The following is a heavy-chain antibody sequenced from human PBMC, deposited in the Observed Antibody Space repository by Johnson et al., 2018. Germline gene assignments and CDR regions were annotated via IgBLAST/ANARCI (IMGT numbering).Heavy chain of an antibody. CDR3: ARGQMDV. Sequence: QVQPVQSGAEVKKPGASXKVSCKASGYTFTSYDINWVRQATGPGLEWMGWRNPNSGKTGYAQKFQDRVIMTRNISTSTAYMEGSSLRAEDTAIYYCARGQMDVWGQGTTVTVSS. J-gene: IGHJ6*02. CDR2: RNPNSGKT. V-gene: IGHV1-8*01. CDR1: GYTFTSYD.